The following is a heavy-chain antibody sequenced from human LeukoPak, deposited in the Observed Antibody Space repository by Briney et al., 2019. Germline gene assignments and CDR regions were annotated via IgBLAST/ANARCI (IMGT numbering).Heavy chain of an antibody. Sequence: SVKVSCKTSGGTFSSYAISWVRQAPGQGLEWMGGIIPIFGTANYAQKFQGRVTITTDESTSTAYMELSSLRSEDTAVYYCARNDPGYCSSTSCLDYWGQGTLVTVSS. CDR1: GGTFSSYA. D-gene: IGHD2-2*01. J-gene: IGHJ4*02. CDR3: ARNDPGYCSSTSCLDY. CDR2: IIPIFGTA. V-gene: IGHV1-69*05.